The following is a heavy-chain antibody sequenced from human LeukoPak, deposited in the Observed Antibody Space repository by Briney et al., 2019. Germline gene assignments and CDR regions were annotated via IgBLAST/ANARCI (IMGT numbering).Heavy chain of an antibody. J-gene: IGHJ4*02. CDR1: GFTFSSYW. Sequence: PGGSLRLSCAASGFTFSSYWMSWVRQAPGKGLEWVANIKQDGSEKYYVDSVKGRFTVSRDNAKNSLYLQMNSLRAEDTAVYYCARRDSSGYPLFDYWGQGTLVTVSS. D-gene: IGHD3-22*01. CDR2: IKQDGSEK. V-gene: IGHV3-7*05. CDR3: ARRDSSGYPLFDY.